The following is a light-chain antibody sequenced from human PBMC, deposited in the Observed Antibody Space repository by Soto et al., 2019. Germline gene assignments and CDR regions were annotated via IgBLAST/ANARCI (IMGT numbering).Light chain of an antibody. CDR2: GTS. CDR3: QQYYNWPPGLT. CDR1: QSFSSN. J-gene: IGKJ4*01. Sequence: ELVMTQSPATLSVSPGERATLSCRASQSFSSNVAWYQQEPGQAPRLLIYGTSTRVTGIPARFSGSGSGTEFTLTISSLQSEDFAVYYCQQYYNWPPGLTFGGGTKVDIK. V-gene: IGKV3-15*01.